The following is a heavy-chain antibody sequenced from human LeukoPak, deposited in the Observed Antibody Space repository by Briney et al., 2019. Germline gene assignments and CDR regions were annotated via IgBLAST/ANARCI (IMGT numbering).Heavy chain of an antibody. V-gene: IGHV4-34*01. Sequence: PSETLSLTCAVYGGSFSGYYWSWIRQPPGKGLELIGEINHSGSTNYNPSLKSRVTISVDTSKNQFSLKLSSVTAADTAVYYCARGLTVRRIDYWGQGTLVTVSS. CDR2: INHSGST. D-gene: IGHD3-9*01. J-gene: IGHJ4*02. CDR1: GGSFSGYY. CDR3: ARGLTVRRIDY.